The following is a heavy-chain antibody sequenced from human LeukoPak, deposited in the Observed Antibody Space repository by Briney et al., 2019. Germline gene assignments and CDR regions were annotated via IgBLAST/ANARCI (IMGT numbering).Heavy chain of an antibody. CDR2: INPRGGST. J-gene: IGHJ3*02. CDR3: ARVKSYYYDTSDKDAFDI. D-gene: IGHD3-22*01. V-gene: IGHV1-46*01. Sequence: ASVKVSCKASGYTFTSYYMHWVRQAPGQGLEWMGIINPRGGSTSYTQKFQGRVTMTRDTSTSTVYMELSSLRSEDTAVYYCARVKSYYYDTSDKDAFDIWGQGTMVTVSS. CDR1: GYTFTSYY.